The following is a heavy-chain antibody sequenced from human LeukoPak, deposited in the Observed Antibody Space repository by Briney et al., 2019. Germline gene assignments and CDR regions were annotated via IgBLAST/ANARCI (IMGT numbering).Heavy chain of an antibody. D-gene: IGHD1-7*01. Sequence: PGRSLILSCAASGFTFDDYAMHWVRQAPGKGLEWVSGISWNSGSIGYADSVKGRFTISRDNAKNSLYLQMTSMRAEDTALYYCAKDNSMGGYTWNYGYFDYWGQGTLVTVSS. CDR1: GFTFDDYA. CDR3: AKDNSMGGYTWNYGYFDY. J-gene: IGHJ4*02. CDR2: ISWNSGSI. V-gene: IGHV3-9*01.